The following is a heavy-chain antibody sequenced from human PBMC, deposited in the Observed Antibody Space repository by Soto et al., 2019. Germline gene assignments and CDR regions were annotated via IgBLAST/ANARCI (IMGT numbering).Heavy chain of an antibody. J-gene: IGHJ5*02. CDR3: ARAVAPYLGTWFDP. Sequence: SETLSLTCTVSGGSISSGNSYSWSWIRQPPGKGLEWIGSISHTGSTSYNPSLKGRVTMSVDKSKNQFSLKLSSVTAADMAVYYCARAVAPYLGTWFDPWGQGTLVTVS. CDR2: ISHTGST. D-gene: IGHD3-16*01. CDR1: GGSISSGNSYS. V-gene: IGHV4-30-2*01.